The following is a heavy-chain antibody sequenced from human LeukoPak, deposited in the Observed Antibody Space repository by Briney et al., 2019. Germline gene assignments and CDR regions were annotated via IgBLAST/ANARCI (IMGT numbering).Heavy chain of an antibody. D-gene: IGHD6-13*01. CDR3: ARLGGSSSGDAADY. J-gene: IGHJ4*02. CDR1: GGSISSYY. Sequence: SETLSLTCTVSGGSISSYYWSWIRQPAGKGLEWIGRIYTSGSTNYNPSLKSRVTMSVDTSKNQFSLKLSSVTAADTALYYCARLGGSSSGDAADYWGQGTRDTVSS. V-gene: IGHV4-4*07. CDR2: IYTSGST.